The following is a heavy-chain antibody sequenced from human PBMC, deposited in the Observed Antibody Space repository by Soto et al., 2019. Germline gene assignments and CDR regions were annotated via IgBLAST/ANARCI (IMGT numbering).Heavy chain of an antibody. V-gene: IGHV3-23*01. CDR1: GFSFSRYA. D-gene: IGHD5-18*01. J-gene: IGHJ4*01. CDR3: SKDMEYNYGVAFDY. Sequence: EVQLLESGGGLVQPGGSLRLSCAASGFSFSRYARSWVRQAPGKGLKWVSAISGDGGSTFYADSVKGRFTISRDTSKNTLYLQMNSVRAEDTASYYCSKDMEYNYGVAFDYWGHGTLVTVSS. CDR2: ISGDGGST.